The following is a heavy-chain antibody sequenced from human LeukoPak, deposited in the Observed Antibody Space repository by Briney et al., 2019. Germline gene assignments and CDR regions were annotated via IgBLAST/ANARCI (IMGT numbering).Heavy chain of an antibody. D-gene: IGHD5-18*01. CDR3: ARHVGGTALVTGSYYYGMDV. J-gene: IGHJ6*02. CDR1: GGSISSRSFY. Sequence: SETLSLTCTVSGGSISSRSFYCGWVRQPPGKGLEWIGSIYYTGSTYYNLSLKSLVTISVDTSKNQFSLKLSSVTAADTAVYYCARHVGGTALVTGSYYYGMDVWGQGTTVTVSS. V-gene: IGHV4-39*01. CDR2: IYYTGST.